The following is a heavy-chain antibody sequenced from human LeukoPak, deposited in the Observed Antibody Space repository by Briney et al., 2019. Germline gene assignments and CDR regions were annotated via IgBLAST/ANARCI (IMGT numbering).Heavy chain of an antibody. Sequence: ASVKVSCKASGYTFTGYYMHWVRQAPGQGLEWMGWINPNSGGTNYAQKFQGRVTMTRDTSISTAYMALSRLRSDDTAVYYCARVWEGYYYDSSGYSYAFDIWGQGTMVTVSS. CDR2: INPNSGGT. V-gene: IGHV1-2*02. CDR1: GYTFTGYY. CDR3: ARVWEGYYYDSSGYSYAFDI. D-gene: IGHD3-22*01. J-gene: IGHJ3*02.